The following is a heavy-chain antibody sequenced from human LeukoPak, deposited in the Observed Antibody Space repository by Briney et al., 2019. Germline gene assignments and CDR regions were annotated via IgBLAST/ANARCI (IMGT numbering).Heavy chain of an antibody. CDR1: GASISTYY. V-gene: IGHV4-59*01. CDR2: IYYSGRT. D-gene: IGHD1-26*01. Sequence: PSETLSLTCTVSGASISTYYWSWIRQPPGKGLEWIGYIYYSGRTNYNPSLKSRVTMSIDTSKNQFSLKLRSVTAADTAVYYCARESGSYRGFDAFDIWGQGTLVTVSS. J-gene: IGHJ3*02. CDR3: ARESGSYRGFDAFDI.